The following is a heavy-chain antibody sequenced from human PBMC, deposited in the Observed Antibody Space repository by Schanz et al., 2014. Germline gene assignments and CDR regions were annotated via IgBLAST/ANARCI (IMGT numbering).Heavy chain of an antibody. V-gene: IGHV3-20*04. J-gene: IGHJ4*02. CDR3: AASSGWHPSTDY. CDR2: INWSDGGST. Sequence: EVQLLESGGGLVEPGGSLRLSCATSGFSLDIFAVSWVRQAPGKGLEWVSRINWSDGGSTGYADSVRGRFTISRDNAKSSLYLQMNSLRVEDTAVYYCAASSGWHPSTDYWGQGTLXTVSS. CDR1: GFSLDIFA. D-gene: IGHD6-19*01.